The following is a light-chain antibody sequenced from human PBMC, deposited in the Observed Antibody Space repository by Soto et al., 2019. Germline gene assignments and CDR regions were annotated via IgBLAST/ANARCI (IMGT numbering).Light chain of an antibody. Sequence: QSALTQPASVSGSPGQSITISCTGTSSDVGGYNYVSWYQQHPGKAPKVMIYEVSDRPSGVSNRFSGSKSGNTASLTISGLQAEDEADYYCCSYAGSYTLVVFGGGTKVT. CDR1: SSDVGGYNY. CDR3: CSYAGSYTLVV. CDR2: EVS. J-gene: IGLJ2*01. V-gene: IGLV2-14*01.